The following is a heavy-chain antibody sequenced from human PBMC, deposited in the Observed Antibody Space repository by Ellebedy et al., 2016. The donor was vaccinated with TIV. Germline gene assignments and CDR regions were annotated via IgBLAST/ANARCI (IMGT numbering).Heavy chain of an antibody. D-gene: IGHD2-15*01. CDR3: ACLGCTYHYYGMDV. V-gene: IGHV1-8*01. J-gene: IGHJ6*02. CDR2: MNPNSGHT. Sequence: AASVKVSCKASGYTFTSYDINWMRQATGQGLEWMAWMNPNSGHTGYAQKFQGRVTMTEDTSIDTAYMELSSLRSEDTAVYYCACLGCTYHYYGMDVWGQGTTVTVSS. CDR1: GYTFTSYD.